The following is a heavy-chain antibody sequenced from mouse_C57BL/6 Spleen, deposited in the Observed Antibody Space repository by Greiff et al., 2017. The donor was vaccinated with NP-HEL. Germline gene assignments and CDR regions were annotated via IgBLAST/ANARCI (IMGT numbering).Heavy chain of an antibody. J-gene: IGHJ4*01. CDR1: GYAFSSSW. CDR3: ARLYYTRGGYAMDY. V-gene: IGHV1-82*01. CDR2: IYPGDGDT. Sequence: VKLMESGPELVKPGASVKISCKASGYAFSSSWMNWVKQRPGKGLEWIGRIYPGDGDTNYNGKFKGKATLTADKSSSTAYMQLSSLTSEDSAVYFCARLYYTRGGYAMDYWGQGTSVTVSS. D-gene: IGHD2-1*01.